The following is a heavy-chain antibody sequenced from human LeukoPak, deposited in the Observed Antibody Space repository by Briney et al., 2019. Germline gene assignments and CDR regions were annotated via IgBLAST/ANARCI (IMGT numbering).Heavy chain of an antibody. CDR3: ARAPSEIGGYYPEYFRH. CDR2: IKSDGST. V-gene: IGHV3-74*01. D-gene: IGHD3-22*01. Sequence: PGGSLRLSCAASGFTFSSYWMHWVRQAPGKGLVWVSSIKSDGSTNYTDSVKGRFTISRDNAKNTLSLQMNSLRAEDTGVYYCARAPSEIGGYYPEYFRHWGQGTLVTVSS. CDR1: GFTFSSYW. J-gene: IGHJ1*01.